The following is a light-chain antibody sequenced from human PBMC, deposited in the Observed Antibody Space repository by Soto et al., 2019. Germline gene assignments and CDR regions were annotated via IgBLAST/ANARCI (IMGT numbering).Light chain of an antibody. CDR3: QQSYTLPYT. J-gene: IGKJ2*01. CDR1: QNMRNY. Sequence: DIQMTQSPSSLSASVGDRVTISCRASQNMRNYLNWYRQKPGKAPEFLMYIGSTVESGTSSRFSGSGFGTDFTLTIKSLQPEDFGVYYCQQSYTLPYTFGQGTTLDIK. V-gene: IGKV1-39*01. CDR2: IGS.